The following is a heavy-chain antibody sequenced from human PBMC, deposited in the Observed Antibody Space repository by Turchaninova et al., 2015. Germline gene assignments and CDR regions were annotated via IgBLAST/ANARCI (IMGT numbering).Heavy chain of an antibody. D-gene: IGHD2-2*01. CDR3: ARHMPRYYFYGLDV. J-gene: IGHJ6*02. CDR1: GCSISSGNYK. V-gene: IGHV4-39*01. Sequence: QLQLQESGPGLVKPSETLSLTCTVSGCSISSGNYKRGWPRRPPGKWLEWSGNIYYSGRTYYIPSLKRRVTISVDTSKSQVSLKLSSVTAADTAVYYCARHMPRYYFYGLDVWGQGTTVTVSS. CDR2: IYYSGRT.